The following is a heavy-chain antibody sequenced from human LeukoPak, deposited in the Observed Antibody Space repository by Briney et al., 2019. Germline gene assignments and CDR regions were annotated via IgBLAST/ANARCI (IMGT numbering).Heavy chain of an antibody. V-gene: IGHV1-8*01. D-gene: IGHD6-6*01. J-gene: IGHJ6*03. CDR3: ARGRIAARRHYYYYYMDV. Sequence: RASVKVSCKASGYTFTSYDINWVRQATGQGLEWMGWMNPNSGNTGYAQKFQGRVTMTRNTSISTAYMELSSLRSEDTAVYYCARGRIAARRHYYYYYMDVWGKGTTVTVSS. CDR1: GYTFTSYD. CDR2: MNPNSGNT.